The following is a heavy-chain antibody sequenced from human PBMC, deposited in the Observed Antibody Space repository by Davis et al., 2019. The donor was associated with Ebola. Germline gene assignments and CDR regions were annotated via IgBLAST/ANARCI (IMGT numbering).Heavy chain of an antibody. V-gene: IGHV5-51*01. CDR1: GYSFTTYW. J-gene: IGHJ4*02. CDR2: IFPGDSDT. CDR3: ARLNPPATTFDY. Sequence: PGGSLRLSCKGSGYSFTTYWIVWVRQMPGKGLECMGIIFPGDSDTRYSPSFQGQVTISADKSISTAYLQWSSLKASDTAMYYCARLNPPATTFDYWGQGTLVTVSS. D-gene: IGHD4-17*01.